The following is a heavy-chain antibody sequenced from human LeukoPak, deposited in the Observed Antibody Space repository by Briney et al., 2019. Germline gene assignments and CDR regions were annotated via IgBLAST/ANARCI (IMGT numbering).Heavy chain of an antibody. V-gene: IGHV4-30-4*01. CDR2: INHSGST. D-gene: IGHD3-10*01. J-gene: IGHJ4*02. CDR1: GGSISSGDYY. CDR3: ATSKGDYGSGSLLDY. Sequence: SQTLSLTCTVSGGSISSGDYYWSWIRQPPGKGLEWIGYINHSGSTYYIASLKSRVTMSVDRSKNQFSLKLSSVTAADTAVYYCATSKGDYGSGSLLDYWGQGTLVTVSS.